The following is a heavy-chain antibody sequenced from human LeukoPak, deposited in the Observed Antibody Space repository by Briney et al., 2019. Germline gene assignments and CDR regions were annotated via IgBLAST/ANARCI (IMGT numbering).Heavy chain of an antibody. CDR1: GVSLSGYY. Sequence: PSETLSLTCAVSGVSLSGYYRSWVRQPPGKGLEGIGYSYYSGSTNYNASLKSRITISVDTSKNQFSLELSSVTAADTAVYYCGGGGGYNSHLHYWGQGSLVTVPS. J-gene: IGHJ4*02. D-gene: IGHD5-24*01. CDR3: GGGGGYNSHLHY. CDR2: SYYSGST. V-gene: IGHV4-59*01.